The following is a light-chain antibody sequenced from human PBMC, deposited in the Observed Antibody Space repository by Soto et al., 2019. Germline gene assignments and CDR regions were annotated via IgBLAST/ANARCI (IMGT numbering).Light chain of an antibody. Sequence: EIVMRQSPATVSMCPGERATLSCRASRSISTHLAWYQQKPGQAPRLLINGASTTATGIPPRFSGSGSGTEFTLTISSLQSEDFAVYYCQQHNEWPLTFGQGTKVDIK. CDR3: QQHNEWPLT. CDR2: GAS. CDR1: RSISTH. V-gene: IGKV3-15*01. J-gene: IGKJ1*01.